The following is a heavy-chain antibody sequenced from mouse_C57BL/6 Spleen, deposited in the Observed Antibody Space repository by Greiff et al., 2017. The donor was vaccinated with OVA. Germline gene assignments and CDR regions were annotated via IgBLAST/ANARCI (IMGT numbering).Heavy chain of an antibody. V-gene: IGHV1-26*01. Sequence: EVQLQQSGPELVKPGASVKISCKASGYTFTDYYMNWVKQSHGKSLEWIGDINPNNGGTSYNQKFKGKATLTVDKSSSTAYMELRSLTSEDSAVYYCAEGGTNYWGQGTTLTVSS. D-gene: IGHD4-1*01. CDR1: GYTFTDYY. CDR2: INPNNGGT. J-gene: IGHJ2*01. CDR3: AEGGTNY.